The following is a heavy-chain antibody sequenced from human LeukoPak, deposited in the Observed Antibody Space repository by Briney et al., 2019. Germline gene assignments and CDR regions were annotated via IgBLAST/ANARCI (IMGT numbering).Heavy chain of an antibody. J-gene: IGHJ4*02. CDR2: ISYDGSNK. V-gene: IGHV3-30*03. D-gene: IGHD3-3*01. CDR3: APDTIFGAY. CDR1: GFTFSNAW. Sequence: AGGSLRLSCVASGFTFSNAWMSWVRLAPGKGLEWVAVISYDGSNKYYADSVKGRFTISRDNSKNTLYLQMNSLRAEDTAVYYCAPDTIFGAYWGQGTLVTVSS.